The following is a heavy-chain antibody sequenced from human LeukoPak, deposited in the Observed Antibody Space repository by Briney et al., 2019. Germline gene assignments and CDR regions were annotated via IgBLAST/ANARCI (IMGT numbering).Heavy chain of an antibody. J-gene: IGHJ4*02. CDR1: GGSISSYY. V-gene: IGHV4-59*01. D-gene: IGHD6-13*01. CDR2: VYYTGNL. Sequence: SETLSLTCTVSGGSISSYYWSWIRQPPGKRLEWIGYVYYTGNLDYNPSLDHRVSLSIDTSKNQFSLSLSSVTAADTAVYYCARGSAPGTRPPSLDSWGQETLVTVSS. CDR3: ARGSAPGTRPPSLDS.